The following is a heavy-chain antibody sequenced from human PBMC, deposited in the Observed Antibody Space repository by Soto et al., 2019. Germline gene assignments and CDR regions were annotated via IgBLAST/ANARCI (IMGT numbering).Heavy chain of an antibody. J-gene: IGHJ3*02. CDR3: ARDLGYCSRTTGYPAGDAFDI. CDR1: GFTFSSYS. V-gene: IGHV3-21*04. D-gene: IGHD2-2*01. CDR2: ISSSSSYI. Sequence: GGSLRLSCAASGFTFSSYSMNWVRQAPGKGLEWVSSISSSSSYIYYADSVKGRFTISRDNAKNSLYLQMNSLRAEDMAVYYWARDLGYCSRTTGYPAGDAFDIWGKGTMVTV.